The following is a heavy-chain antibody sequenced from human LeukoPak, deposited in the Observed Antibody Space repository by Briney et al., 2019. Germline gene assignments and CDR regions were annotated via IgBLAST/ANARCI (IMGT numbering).Heavy chain of an antibody. D-gene: IGHD6-19*01. CDR1: GGSMSSYY. CDR2: IYHSGTT. Sequence: SETLSLTCTVSGGSMSSYYWSWIRHPPGKGLEWIGYIYHSGTTNYNPSLKSRVTISVEKSKKQFSLKLNSVTAADTAVYYCARAPGVGGGPVAGTNWFDPWGQGTLVTVSS. V-gene: IGHV4-59*01. CDR3: ARAPGVGGGPVAGTNWFDP. J-gene: IGHJ5*02.